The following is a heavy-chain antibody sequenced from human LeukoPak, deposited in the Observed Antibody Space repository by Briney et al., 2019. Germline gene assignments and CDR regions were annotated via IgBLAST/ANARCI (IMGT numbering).Heavy chain of an antibody. D-gene: IGHD3-9*01. CDR3: AGGSGYLITT. J-gene: IGHJ5*02. CDR1: GFTFRSYW. Sequence: GGCLRLSCAGSGFTFRSYWMNWVREAPGKGLEWLAIIKQDGTEKHYKGSLEGRFTISRDNANNSLHLQMNSLRAEDTSVYYCAGGSGYLITTWGEGALVTAS. V-gene: IGHV3-7*01. CDR2: IKQDGTEK.